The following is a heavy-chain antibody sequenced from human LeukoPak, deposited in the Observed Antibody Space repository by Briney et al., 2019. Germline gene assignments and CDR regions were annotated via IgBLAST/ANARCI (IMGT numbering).Heavy chain of an antibody. CDR3: AREDIVVVPAAMTEEDYYYYGMDV. Sequence: PGGSLRLSCAASGFTFSSYSMNWVRQAPGKGLEWVSSISSSSSYIYYADSVKGRFTISGDNAKNSLYLQMNSLRAEDTAVYYCAREDIVVVPAAMTEEDYYYYGMDVWGQGTTVTVSS. D-gene: IGHD2-2*01. V-gene: IGHV3-21*01. CDR2: ISSSSSYI. J-gene: IGHJ6*02. CDR1: GFTFSSYS.